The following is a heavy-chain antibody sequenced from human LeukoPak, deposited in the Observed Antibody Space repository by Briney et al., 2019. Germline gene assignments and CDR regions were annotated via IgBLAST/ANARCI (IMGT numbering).Heavy chain of an antibody. Sequence: SETLSLTCAVYGGSFSGYYWSWIRQPPGKGLEWIGEINHSGSTNYNPSLKSRVTISVDTSKNQFSLKLSSVTAADTAVYYCARGRSSSGYVRAFDIWGQGKMVTASS. V-gene: IGHV4-34*01. D-gene: IGHD6-13*01. CDR1: GGSFSGYY. J-gene: IGHJ3*02. CDR3: ARGRSSSGYVRAFDI. CDR2: INHSGST.